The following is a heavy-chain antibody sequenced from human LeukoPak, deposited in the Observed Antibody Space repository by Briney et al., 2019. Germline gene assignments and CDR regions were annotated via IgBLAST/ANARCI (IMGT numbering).Heavy chain of an antibody. J-gene: IGHJ6*02. CDR1: GYTFTSYD. V-gene: IGHV1-8*01. CDR3: ARGLGPPGLLLWFGELSIGYYYGMDD. Sequence: ASLKVSCKASGYTFTSYDINWVRQATGQGLEWMGWMNPESGNTGYAQKFKGRGTSTRNSAVSTAYMVLSSLRSENTAVYYCARGLGPPGLLLWFGELSIGYYYGMDDWGQGTTVTVSS. D-gene: IGHD3-10*01. CDR2: MNPESGNT.